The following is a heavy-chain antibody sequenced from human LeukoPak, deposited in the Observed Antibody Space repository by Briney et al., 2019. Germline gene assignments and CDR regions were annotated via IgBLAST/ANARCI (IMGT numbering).Heavy chain of an antibody. CDR3: AKMGCSGGSCYLHYYYMDV. CDR1: GFTFSSYS. J-gene: IGHJ6*03. CDR2: ISPSGDIT. D-gene: IGHD2-15*01. Sequence: GGSLRLSCAASGFTFSSYSMNWVRQAPGKGLEWVSGISPSGDITYYADSVKGRFTISRDNSKNTLYLQMDSLRAEDTAVYYCAKMGCSGGSCYLHYYYMDVWGKGTTVTVSS. V-gene: IGHV3-23*01.